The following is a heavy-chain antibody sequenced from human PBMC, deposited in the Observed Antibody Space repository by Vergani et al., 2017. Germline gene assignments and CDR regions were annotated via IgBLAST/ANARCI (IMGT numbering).Heavy chain of an antibody. V-gene: IGHV4-39*01. J-gene: IGHJ4*02. CDR1: GSSITSTSYY. D-gene: IGHD6-19*01. CDR2: IYYRERT. Sequence: QAQLQESGPGLVKPSQTLSLTCTVSGSSITSTSYYWGWIRQTPGQGLEWIGSIYYRERTYYNPSLKSRVSISVDTSKSQFSLSLTSVTAADTAVYFCARQRPGSGWSPGDFDDWGQGILVTVSS. CDR3: ARQRPGSGWSPGDFDD.